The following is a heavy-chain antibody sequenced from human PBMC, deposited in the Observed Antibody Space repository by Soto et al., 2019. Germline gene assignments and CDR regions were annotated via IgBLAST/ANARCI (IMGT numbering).Heavy chain of an antibody. V-gene: IGHV3-23*01. Sequence: EVQLLESGGGLVQPGGSLRLSCAASGFSFRDYFMSWVRQAPGKGPEWVSAISPSGGSTYYADSVKGRFTISRDNSNNTLYLQVNSLRAEDTAVYYCAKEEVVVTSVPAPYYFDYWGQGVLVAVSS. CDR1: GFSFRDYF. CDR3: AKEEVVVTSVPAPYYFDY. J-gene: IGHJ4*02. CDR2: ISPSGGST. D-gene: IGHD2-21*02.